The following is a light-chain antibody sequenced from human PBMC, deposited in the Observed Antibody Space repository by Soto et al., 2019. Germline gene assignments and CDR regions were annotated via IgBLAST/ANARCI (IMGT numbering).Light chain of an antibody. V-gene: IGKV3-15*01. CDR1: QSVSSSY. Sequence: EIVMTQSPATLSVSPGERATLSCSASQSVSSSYLAWYQQKPGQAPRLLIYGASTRATGIPARFNGSGSGTEFTLTISSLQSEDFAVYYCQQHNNWPPITFGQGTRLEIK. J-gene: IGKJ5*01. CDR2: GAS. CDR3: QQHNNWPPIT.